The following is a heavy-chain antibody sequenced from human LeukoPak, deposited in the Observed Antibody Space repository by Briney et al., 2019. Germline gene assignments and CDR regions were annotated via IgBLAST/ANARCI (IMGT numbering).Heavy chain of an antibody. Sequence: GGSLRLSCAASGFTFSSYSMNWVRQAPGKGLEWVSYISSSSSTIYYADSVKGRFTISRDNAKNSLYLQMNSLRAEDTAVYYCARVGFSGSYHGDYWGQGTLVTVSS. CDR3: ARVGFSGSYHGDY. CDR2: ISSSSSTI. CDR1: GFTFSSYS. D-gene: IGHD1-26*01. J-gene: IGHJ4*02. V-gene: IGHV3-48*04.